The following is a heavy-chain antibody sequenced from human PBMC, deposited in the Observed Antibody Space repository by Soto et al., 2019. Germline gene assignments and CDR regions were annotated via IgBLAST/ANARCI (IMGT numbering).Heavy chain of an antibody. CDR3: AREAQAAGKETFDY. V-gene: IGHV4-34*01. J-gene: IGHJ4*02. CDR2: INHSGST. CDR1: GGSFSGYY. Sequence: SETLSLTCAVYGGSFSGYYWSWIRQPPGKGLEWIGEINHSGSTNYNPSLKSRVTISVDTSKNQFSLQLNSVTPEDTAVYYCAREAQAAGKETFDYWGQGTLVTVSS. D-gene: IGHD1-1*01.